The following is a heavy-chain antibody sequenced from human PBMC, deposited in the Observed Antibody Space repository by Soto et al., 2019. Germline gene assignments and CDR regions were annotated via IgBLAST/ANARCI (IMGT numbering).Heavy chain of an antibody. CDR1: GFTLSGYA. J-gene: IGHJ6*03. V-gene: IGHV3-64*01. CDR3: ASRARPDFYYMDV. CDR2: ISTNGVGT. D-gene: IGHD6-6*01. Sequence: EVQLVESGGGLAQPGGSLRLSCAASGFTLSGYAMDWVRQAPGKGLEYVSGISTNGVGTYYANSVQGRFTISRYNSKNTVYLQMGSLRPEDMAVYYCASRARPDFYYMDVWGKGTTVTVSS.